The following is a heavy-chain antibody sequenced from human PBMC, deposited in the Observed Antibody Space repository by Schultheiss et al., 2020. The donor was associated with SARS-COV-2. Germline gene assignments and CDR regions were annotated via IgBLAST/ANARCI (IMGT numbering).Heavy chain of an antibody. CDR3: AREGVGTLAVFDY. J-gene: IGHJ4*02. Sequence: SETLSLTCAVYGGTFTGYYWSWLRQPPGKGPEWIGEVNHDGTATYNPSLKSRVAMSVDTSKSQFSLKMNSMTAADTAVYYCAREGVGTLAVFDYWGQGTLVTVSS. V-gene: IGHV4-34*01. D-gene: IGHD1-26*01. CDR1: GGTFTGYY. CDR2: VNHDGTA.